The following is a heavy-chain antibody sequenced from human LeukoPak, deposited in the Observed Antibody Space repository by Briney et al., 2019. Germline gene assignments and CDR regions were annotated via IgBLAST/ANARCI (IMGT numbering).Heavy chain of an antibody. J-gene: IGHJ3*02. V-gene: IGHV4-61*02. CDR3: ARDDLAVGHGAFDI. Sequence: SETLSLTCTVSGGSISSGSYYWSWIRQPAGKGLEWSGRIYTSGSTNYNPSLKSRVTISVDTSKNQFSLKLSSVTAADTAVYYCARDDLAVGHGAFDIWGQGTMVTVSS. CDR1: GGSISSGSYY. D-gene: IGHD6-19*01. CDR2: IYTSGST.